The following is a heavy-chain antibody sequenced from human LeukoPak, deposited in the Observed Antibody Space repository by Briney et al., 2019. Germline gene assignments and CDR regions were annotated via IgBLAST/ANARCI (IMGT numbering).Heavy chain of an antibody. V-gene: IGHV3-7*01. J-gene: IGHJ4*02. Sequence: GGSLRLSCAASGFTFSSYWMSWVRQAPGKGLEWVANIKKDGSEKYHVDSVKGRFTISRDNAKTSLYLQMNSLRAEDTAMYYCARDLSGVAGYTYGRGIDYWGQGTLVTVSS. D-gene: IGHD5-18*01. CDR2: IKKDGSEK. CDR1: GFTFSSYW. CDR3: ARDLSGVAGYTYGRGIDY.